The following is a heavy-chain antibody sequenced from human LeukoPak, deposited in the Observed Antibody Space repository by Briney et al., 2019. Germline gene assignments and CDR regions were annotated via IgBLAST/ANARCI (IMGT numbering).Heavy chain of an antibody. CDR3: ARGRHSSGRPLRGYFQH. CDR1: GYTFTSYY. J-gene: IGHJ1*01. V-gene: IGHV1-46*01. D-gene: IGHD6-19*01. CDR2: ISPSSGST. Sequence: ASVKVSCKASGYTFTSYYMHWVRQAPGQGLEWMGIISPSSGSTNYAQKFQGRVTMTRDTSTSTVYMELSSLRSEDTAVYYCARGRHSSGRPLRGYFQHWGQGTLVTVSS.